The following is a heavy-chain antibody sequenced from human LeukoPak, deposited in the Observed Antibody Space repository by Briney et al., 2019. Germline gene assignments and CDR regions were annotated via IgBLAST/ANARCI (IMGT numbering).Heavy chain of an antibody. CDR3: ARDNRLWFGEFAFDI. Sequence: ASVKVSCKASGYTFTSYYMHCVRQAPGQGLEWMGIINPSGGSTSYAQKFQGRVTMTRDTSTSTVYMELSSLRSDDTAVYYCARDNRLWFGEFAFDIWGQGTMVTVSS. CDR1: GYTFTSYY. CDR2: INPSGGST. J-gene: IGHJ3*02. D-gene: IGHD3-10*01. V-gene: IGHV1-46*01.